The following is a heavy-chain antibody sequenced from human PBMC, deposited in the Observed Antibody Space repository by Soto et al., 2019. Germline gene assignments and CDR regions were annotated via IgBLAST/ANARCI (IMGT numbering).Heavy chain of an antibody. CDR3: AKDATRTSGWYYFDY. D-gene: IGHD6-19*01. V-gene: IGHV3-23*01. CDR1: GFTFSSYA. J-gene: IGHJ4*02. Sequence: TGGSLRLSCAASGFTFSSYAMGWVRQAPDKGLEWVSVIDYSGGTTYYEDSVKGRFTISRDNSKNTLYLRMNSLRAEDTDVYYCAKDATRTSGWYYFDYWGQGALVTVSS. CDR2: IDYSGGTT.